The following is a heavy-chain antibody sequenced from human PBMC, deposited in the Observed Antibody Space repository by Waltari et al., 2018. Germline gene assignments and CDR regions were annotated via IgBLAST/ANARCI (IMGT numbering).Heavy chain of an antibody. Sequence: QVQLQQWGAGLLKPSETLSLTCAVYGGSFSGYYLSWIRQPPGKGLELIGEINHIGSTNYNPSLKIRVTIAVDTSKNQFSLKLSSVTAADTAVYYCARFLLRVARRPYFDYWGQGTLVTVSS. D-gene: IGHD3-3*01. V-gene: IGHV4-34*01. CDR2: INHIGST. CDR1: GGSFSGYY. J-gene: IGHJ4*02. CDR3: ARFLLRVARRPYFDY.